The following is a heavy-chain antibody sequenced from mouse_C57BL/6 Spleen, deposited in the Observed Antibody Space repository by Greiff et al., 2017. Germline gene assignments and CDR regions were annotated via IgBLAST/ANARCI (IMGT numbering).Heavy chain of an antibody. Sequence: VQLQQPGAELVRPGSSVKLSCKASGYTFTSYWMHWVKPRPIQGLEWIGNIDPSDSETHYNQKFKDKATLTVDKSSSTAYMQLSSLTSEDSAVYYCAREDYDSSWFAYWGQGTLVTVSA. CDR1: GYTFTSYW. V-gene: IGHV1-52*01. J-gene: IGHJ3*01. CDR3: AREDYDSSWFAY. D-gene: IGHD2-4*01. CDR2: IDPSDSET.